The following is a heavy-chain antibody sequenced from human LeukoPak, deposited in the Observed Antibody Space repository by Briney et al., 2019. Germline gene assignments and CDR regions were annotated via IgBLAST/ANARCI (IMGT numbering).Heavy chain of an antibody. CDR1: GYTFTSYA. Sequence: ASVKVSCKTSGYTFTSYAMHWVRQAPGQGLEWMGWITPSGGTNYPQKFQGRVTITRDTSITTAYMDLSRLTSDDTAVYYCARDRYGDGFAHFDYWGQGALVTVSS. D-gene: IGHD5-24*01. CDR2: ITPSGGT. CDR3: ARDRYGDGFAHFDY. V-gene: IGHV1-2*02. J-gene: IGHJ4*01.